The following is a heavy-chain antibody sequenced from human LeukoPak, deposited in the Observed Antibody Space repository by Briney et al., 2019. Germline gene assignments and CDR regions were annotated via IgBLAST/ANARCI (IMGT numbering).Heavy chain of an antibody. D-gene: IGHD4-11*01. V-gene: IGHV3-33*01. CDR2: IWCDGSNK. J-gene: IGHJ5*02. Sequence: SGGSLRLSCAASGITFSSFGMHWVRQAPGKGLEWVTFIWCDGSNKYYADSVKGRFTISRDNSKNTLYLQMNSLRVEDTAVYYCARDGTVTAGPFDPWGQGTLVTVSS. CDR3: ARDGTVTAGPFDP. CDR1: GITFSSFG.